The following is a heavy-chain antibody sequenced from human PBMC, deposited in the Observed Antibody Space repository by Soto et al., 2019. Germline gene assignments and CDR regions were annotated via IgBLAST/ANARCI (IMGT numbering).Heavy chain of an antibody. CDR3: ARGVVVVVAATRGDYYYYYGMDV. J-gene: IGHJ6*02. D-gene: IGHD2-15*01. CDR2: IIPIFGTA. V-gene: IGHV1-69*13. CDR1: GGTFSSYA. Sequence: SVKVSCKASGGTFSSYAISWVRQAPGQGLEWMGGIIPIFGTANYAQRFQGRVTITADESTSTAYMELSSLRSEDTAVYYCARGVVVVVAATRGDYYYYYGMDVWGHGTTVTVAS.